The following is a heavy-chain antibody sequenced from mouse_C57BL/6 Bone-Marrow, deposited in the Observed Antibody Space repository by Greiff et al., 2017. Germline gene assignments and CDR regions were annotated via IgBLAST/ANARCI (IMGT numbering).Heavy chain of an antibody. Sequence: QVQLKESGPELVKPGASVKISCKASGYAFSSSWMNWVKQRPGKGLEWIGRIYPGDGDTNYNGKFKGKATLTADKSSSTAYMQLSSLTSEDSAVYFCARDGYYGWFAYWGQGTLVTVSA. V-gene: IGHV1-82*01. CDR2: IYPGDGDT. J-gene: IGHJ3*01. CDR1: GYAFSSSW. D-gene: IGHD2-3*01. CDR3: ARDGYYGWFAY.